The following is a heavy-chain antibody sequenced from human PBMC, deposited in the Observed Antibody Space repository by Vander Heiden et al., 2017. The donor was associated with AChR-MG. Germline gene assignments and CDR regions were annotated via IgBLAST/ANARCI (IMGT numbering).Heavy chain of an antibody. J-gene: IGHJ6*02. CDR1: GFTVSSNY. CDR3: ARDAGTVHGMDV. CDR2: IYGGGST. D-gene: IGHD1-7*01. V-gene: IGHV3-66*01. Sequence: EVQLVESGGGLVQPGGSLRLSCAASGFTVSSNYMSWVRQAPGKGLEGVSVIYGGGSTYYADSVKGRFTISRDNSKNTLYLQMNSLRAEDTAVYYCARDAGTVHGMDVWGQGTTVTVSS.